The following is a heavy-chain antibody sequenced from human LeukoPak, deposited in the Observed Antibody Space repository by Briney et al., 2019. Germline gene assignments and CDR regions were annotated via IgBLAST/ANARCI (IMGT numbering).Heavy chain of an antibody. Sequence: NPSETLSLTCAVYGGSFSGYYWSWIRQPPGKGLEWIGEINHSGSTNYNPSLKSRVTISVDTSKNQFSLRLSSVTAADTAVYYCASIAAAGTIRGWFDPWGQGTLVTVSS. D-gene: IGHD6-13*01. V-gene: IGHV4-34*01. J-gene: IGHJ5*02. CDR2: INHSGST. CDR3: ASIAAAGTIRGWFDP. CDR1: GGSFSGYY.